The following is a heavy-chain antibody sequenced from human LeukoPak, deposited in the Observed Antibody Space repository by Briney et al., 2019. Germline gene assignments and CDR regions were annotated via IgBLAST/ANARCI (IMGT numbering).Heavy chain of an antibody. V-gene: IGHV4-59*13. J-gene: IGHJ3*01. CDR3: ARVRIGETSYDASDV. CDR2: IYITGST. D-gene: IGHD1-26*01. Sequence: PSETLSLTCTVSGGSISSYYWPWIRQPPGKGLEWIGDIYITGSTNYNPYLKRRVTMSVDTSKNQFSLRLSSVTAADTAVYYCARVRIGETSYDASDVWGLGTMVTVSS. CDR1: GGSISSYY.